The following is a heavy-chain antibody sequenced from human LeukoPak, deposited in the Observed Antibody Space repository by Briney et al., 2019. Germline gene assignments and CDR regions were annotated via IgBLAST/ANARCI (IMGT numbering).Heavy chain of an antibody. D-gene: IGHD2-2*01. CDR2: ISSSSSYI. CDR1: GFTFSSYS. J-gene: IGHJ4*02. Sequence: GGSLRLSCAASGFTFSSYSMNWVRQAPGKGLEWVSSISSSSSYIYYADSVKGRFTISRDNAKNSLYLQMSSLRAEDTAVYYCASYCSSTSCSLGFDYWGQGTLVTVSS. CDR3: ASYCSSTSCSLGFDY. V-gene: IGHV3-21*01.